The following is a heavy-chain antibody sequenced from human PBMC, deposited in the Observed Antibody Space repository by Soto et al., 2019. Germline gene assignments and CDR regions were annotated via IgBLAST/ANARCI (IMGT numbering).Heavy chain of an antibody. J-gene: IGHJ4*02. V-gene: IGHV4-59*01. Sequence: SEALCVTCTVSDGSMSRYDWSWIRQSPGKGLECIGYISYSGSTKYNPSLKNRVTILRDTSKKQFSLKLSSATAADTAVYFCARHVDITVYFPLDYWGQGTLVTVS. CDR2: ISYSGST. D-gene: IGHD3-9*01. CDR1: DGSMSRYD. CDR3: ARHVDITVYFPLDY.